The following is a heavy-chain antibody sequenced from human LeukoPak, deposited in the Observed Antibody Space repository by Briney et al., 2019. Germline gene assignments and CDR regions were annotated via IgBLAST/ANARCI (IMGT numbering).Heavy chain of an antibody. CDR2: INHSGST. CDR3: ARGNYHDSSGYYYRAFDI. Sequence: SETLSLTCAVYGGSFSGYYCSWIRRPPGKGLESIGEINHSGSTNYNPSLKSRVTISVDTSKNQFSLKLSSVTAADTAVYYCARGNYHDSSGYYYRAFDIWGQGTMVTVSS. CDR1: GGSFSGYY. J-gene: IGHJ3*02. V-gene: IGHV4-34*01. D-gene: IGHD3-22*01.